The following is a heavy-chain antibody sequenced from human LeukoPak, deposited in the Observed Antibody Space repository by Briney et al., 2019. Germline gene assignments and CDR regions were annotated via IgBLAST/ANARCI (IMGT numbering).Heavy chain of an antibody. Sequence: LSGGSPRLSCAASGFTFSSYAMSWVRQAPGKGLEWVSAISGSGGSTYYADSVKGRFTISRDNSKNTLYLQMNSLRAEDTAVYYCAKGRPTGLTGYPNWGQGTLVTVSS. D-gene: IGHD3-9*01. J-gene: IGHJ4*02. CDR3: AKGRPTGLTGYPN. V-gene: IGHV3-23*01. CDR1: GFTFSSYA. CDR2: ISGSGGST.